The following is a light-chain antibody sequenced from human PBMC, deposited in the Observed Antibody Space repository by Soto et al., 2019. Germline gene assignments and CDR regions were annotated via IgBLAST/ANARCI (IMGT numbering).Light chain of an antibody. CDR3: SSFTTSTAVV. CDR2: EVS. J-gene: IGLJ2*01. CDR1: SSDVGGYNY. Sequence: QSVLTQPASVSGSPGQSITISCTGTSSDVGGYNYVSWYQHHPGKAPKLMISEVSNRPSGVSNRFSGSKSGNTASLTISGLQAEDEADDYCSSFTTSTAVVFGGGTKLTVL. V-gene: IGLV2-14*01.